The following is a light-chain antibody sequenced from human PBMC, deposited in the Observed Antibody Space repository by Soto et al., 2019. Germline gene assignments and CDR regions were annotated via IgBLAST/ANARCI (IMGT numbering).Light chain of an antibody. CDR2: TLS. V-gene: IGKV2-40*01. CDR3: MQRREFPYT. CDR1: QSLLDSHDGNTY. J-gene: IGKJ2*01. Sequence: DIVMTQTPLSLPVTPGEPASISCRSSQSLLDSHDGNTYLDWYLQRPGQYPKILIYTLSYRASGVPGRVSSGGSGTNFTLQISRVEAEDVGVYYCMQRREFPYTFGQGTKLEIK.